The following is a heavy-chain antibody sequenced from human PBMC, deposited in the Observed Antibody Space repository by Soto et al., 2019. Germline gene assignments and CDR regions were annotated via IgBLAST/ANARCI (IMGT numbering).Heavy chain of an antibody. CDR1: GYTFTSYG. V-gene: IGHV1-18*01. D-gene: IGHD3-10*01. CDR3: ARDVYKVRGVISKYYYYGMDV. CDR2: ISAYNGNT. Sequence: QVQLVQSGAEVKKPGASVKVSCKASGYTFTSYGISWVRQAPGQGLEWMGWISAYNGNTNYAQKLQGRVTMTTDTSTSTAYMELRSLRSDDTAVYYCARDVYKVRGVISKYYYYGMDVWGQGTTVTVSS. J-gene: IGHJ6*02.